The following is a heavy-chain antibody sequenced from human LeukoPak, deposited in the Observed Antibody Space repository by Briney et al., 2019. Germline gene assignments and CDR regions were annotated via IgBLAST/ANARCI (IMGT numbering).Heavy chain of an antibody. Sequence: SETLSLTCTVSGGSVSSSSYYWGWIRQPPGKGLEWIGTIFYTGATYYNPSLKSRVTISVDTSNNQFSLKLSSVTAADTAVYYCARDPSGYFNYWGQGTLVTVSS. CDR3: ARDPSGYFNY. CDR1: GGSVSSSSYY. CDR2: IFYTGAT. V-gene: IGHV4-39*07. D-gene: IGHD3-22*01. J-gene: IGHJ4*02.